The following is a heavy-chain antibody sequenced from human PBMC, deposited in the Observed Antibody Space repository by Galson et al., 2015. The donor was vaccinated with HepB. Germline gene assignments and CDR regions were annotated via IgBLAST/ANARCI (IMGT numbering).Heavy chain of an antibody. V-gene: IGHV3-9*01. CDR1: GFTFDDYA. CDR3: AKEVKNSSSSYYYYYYGMDV. D-gene: IGHD6-13*01. CDR2: ISWNSGSI. J-gene: IGHJ6*02. Sequence: SLRLSCAASGFTFDDYAMHWVRQAPGKGLEWVSGISWNSGSIGYADSVKGRFTISRDNAKNSLYLQMNSLRAEDTALYYCAKEVKNSSSSYYYYYYGMDVWGQGTTVTVSS.